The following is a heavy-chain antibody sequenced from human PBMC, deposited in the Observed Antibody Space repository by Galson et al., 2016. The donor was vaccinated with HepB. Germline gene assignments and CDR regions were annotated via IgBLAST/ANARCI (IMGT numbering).Heavy chain of an antibody. CDR3: ARQYERYYDILTGYYREYDMYLDS. V-gene: IGHV4-39*01. CDR2: MYYSGIT. D-gene: IGHD3-9*01. Sequence: SETLSLTCTVSGGSISSSSYYWAWIRQPPGKGLEWIASMYYSGITYYNPSLKSRVTINLDTSKNQFSLKLSSVTAADTAVYYCARQYERYYDILTGYYREYDMYLDSWGQGTPVTVSS. CDR1: GGSISSSSYY. J-gene: IGHJ4*02.